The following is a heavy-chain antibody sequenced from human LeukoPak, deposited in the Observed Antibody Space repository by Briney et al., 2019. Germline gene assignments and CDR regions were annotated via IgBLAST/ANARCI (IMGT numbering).Heavy chain of an antibody. V-gene: IGHV1-18*01. Sequence: ASVKVSCKSSGYTFTSYGIIWVRHAPGQGLEWMGWISAYNGNTNYAQKLQGRVTMTTGTSTSTAYMELRSLRSDDTAVYYCARDRSGYGTPYYYYYGMDVWGQGTPVTVSS. D-gene: IGHD5-12*01. J-gene: IGHJ6*02. CDR3: ARDRSGYGTPYYYYYGMDV. CDR2: ISAYNGNT. CDR1: GYTFTSYG.